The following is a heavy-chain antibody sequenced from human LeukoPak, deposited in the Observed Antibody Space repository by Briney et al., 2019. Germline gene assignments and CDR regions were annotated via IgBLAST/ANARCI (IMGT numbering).Heavy chain of an antibody. CDR2: ISSTGGTT. CDR3: AKNGDRGAYCTGGTCYPYFYYYMDV. CDR1: GITFSSYG. Sequence: GGSLRLSCAASGITFSSYGMSWVRQAPGKGLEWVSSISSTGGTTYYADSVKGRFTISRDNSKNTLYLQMNSLRAEDTAIYYCAKNGDRGAYCTGGTCYPYFYYYMDVWGKGTTVTISS. D-gene: IGHD2-15*01. J-gene: IGHJ6*03. V-gene: IGHV3-23*01.